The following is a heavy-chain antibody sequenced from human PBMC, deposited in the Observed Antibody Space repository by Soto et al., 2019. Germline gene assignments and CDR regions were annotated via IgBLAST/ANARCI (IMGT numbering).Heavy chain of an antibody. J-gene: IGHJ5*02. V-gene: IGHV1-8*01. CDR2: MNPNSGDT. D-gene: IGHD4-17*01. Sequence: QVQLVQSGAEVKKPGASVKVSCKASGNTFTNYDINWVRQATGQGLEYLGWMNPNSGDTAYVQKFQGRVTMTWDTSRTTAYMELRRLRSEDTAVYFCARGVKYGAYSRWFDPWGQGTLVTVSS. CDR3: ARGVKYGAYSRWFDP. CDR1: GNTFTNYD.